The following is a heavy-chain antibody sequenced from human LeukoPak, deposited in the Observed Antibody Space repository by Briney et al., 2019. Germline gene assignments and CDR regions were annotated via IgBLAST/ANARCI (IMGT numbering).Heavy chain of an antibody. CDR1: GFTFSSYG. Sequence: GGSLRLSCAASGFTFSSYGMSWVRQAPGKGLEWVSGINWNGGSTGYADSVKGRFTISRDNAKNSLYLQMNSLRAEDTALYYCARETECTNGVCYLNYFDYWGQGTLVTVFS. CDR3: ARETECTNGVCYLNYFDY. V-gene: IGHV3-20*04. D-gene: IGHD2-8*01. CDR2: INWNGGST. J-gene: IGHJ4*02.